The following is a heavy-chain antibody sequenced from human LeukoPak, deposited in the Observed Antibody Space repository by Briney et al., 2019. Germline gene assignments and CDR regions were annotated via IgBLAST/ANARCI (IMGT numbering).Heavy chain of an antibody. J-gene: IGHJ4*02. CDR2: IKQDGSEK. D-gene: IGHD6-13*01. Sequence: GGSLRLSCAASGFTFSSYWMSWVRQAPGKGLEWVANIKQDGSEKYYADSVKGRFTISRDNSKTTLYLQMNSLRAEDTAVYYCAKVFYPAAGTGRVDFPFDYWGQGTLVTVSS. V-gene: IGHV3-7*03. CDR3: AKVFYPAAGTGRVDFPFDY. CDR1: GFTFSSYW.